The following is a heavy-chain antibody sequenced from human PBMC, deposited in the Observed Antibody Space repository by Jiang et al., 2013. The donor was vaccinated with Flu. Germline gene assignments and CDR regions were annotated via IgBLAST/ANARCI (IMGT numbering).Heavy chain of an antibody. CDR1: GGSFSGYY. CDR2: INHSGST. J-gene: IGHJ5*02. CDR3: ARWWELNGHWFDP. V-gene: IGHV4-34*01. Sequence: GSGLVKPSETLSLTCAVYGGSFSGYYWSWIRQPPGKGLEWIGEINHSGSTNYNPSLKSRVTISVDTSKNQFSLKLSSVTAADTAVYYCARWWELNGHWFDPWGQGTLVTVSS. D-gene: IGHD1-26*01.